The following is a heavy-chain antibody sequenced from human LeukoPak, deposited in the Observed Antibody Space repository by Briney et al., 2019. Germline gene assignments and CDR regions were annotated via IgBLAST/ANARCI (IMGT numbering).Heavy chain of an antibody. D-gene: IGHD3-3*01. V-gene: IGHV4-59*12. CDR3: ARDVEWSRDAFDI. CDR2: IYYSGST. J-gene: IGHJ3*02. CDR1: GGSISSYY. Sequence: SETLSLTCTVSGGSISSYYWSWIRQPPGKGLEWIGYIYYSGSTNYNPSLKSRVTISVDTSKNQFSLKLSSVTAADTAVYYCARDVEWSRDAFDIWGQGTMVTVSP.